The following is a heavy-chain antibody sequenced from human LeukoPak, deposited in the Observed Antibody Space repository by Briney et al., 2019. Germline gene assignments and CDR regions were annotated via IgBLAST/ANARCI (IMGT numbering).Heavy chain of an antibody. V-gene: IGHV3-15*01. CDR3: TTFYHEYSPY. J-gene: IGHJ4*02. D-gene: IGHD2/OR15-2a*01. CDR1: GFSFMNAW. Sequence: GGSLRLSCAASGFSFMNAWMIWVRQAPGKGLEWVGRIKSNADGGTPDYAAPARGRFTISRDDSKNTLYLQMNSLKTGDTAVYYCTTFYHEYSPYWGRGTLVTVSP. CDR2: IKSNADGGTP.